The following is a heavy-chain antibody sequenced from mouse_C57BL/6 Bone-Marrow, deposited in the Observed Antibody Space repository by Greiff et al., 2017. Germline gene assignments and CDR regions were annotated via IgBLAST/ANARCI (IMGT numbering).Heavy chain of an antibody. Sequence: QVQLKESGPELVKPGASVKISCKASGYTFTDYYINWVKQRPGQGLEWIGWIFPGSGSTYYNEKFKGKATLTVDKSSSTAYMLLSSLTSEDSAVYFCARGISPITTVVAYYYAMDYWGQGTSVTVSS. V-gene: IGHV1-75*01. CDR1: GYTFTDYY. D-gene: IGHD1-1*01. J-gene: IGHJ4*01. CDR2: IFPGSGST. CDR3: ARGISPITTVVAYYYAMDY.